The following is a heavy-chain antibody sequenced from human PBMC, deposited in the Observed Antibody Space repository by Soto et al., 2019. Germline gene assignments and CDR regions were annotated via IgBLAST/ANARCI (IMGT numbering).Heavy chain of an antibody. J-gene: IGHJ6*02. V-gene: IGHV4-30-4*01. Sequence: SHNLCLTYSVSGGSIISGDDYWSLIRQPPGKGLEWIGYIYYSGSTYYNPSLKSRVTISVDTSKNQFSLKLSSVTAADTAVYYCARVHCSSTSCYGGHYYGMDGWGQGTTVTVSS. CDR2: IYYSGST. D-gene: IGHD2-2*01. CDR3: ARVHCSSTSCYGGHYYGMDG. CDR1: GGSIISGDDY.